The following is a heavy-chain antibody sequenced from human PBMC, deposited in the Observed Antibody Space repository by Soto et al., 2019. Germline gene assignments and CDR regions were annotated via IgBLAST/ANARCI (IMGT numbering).Heavy chain of an antibody. J-gene: IGHJ4*02. CDR3: ARLEGLATISYYFDY. CDR2: IYYRGNT. V-gene: IGHV4-39*01. CDR1: GDSINSDNYY. Sequence: SETLSLTCSVSGDSINSDNYYWGWIRHPPGKGLEWIGSIYYRGNTYYNPSLKTRVAISLDKSKSQFSLKLNSVTAADSAVYFCARLEGLATISYYFDYWGERTPVTVSS. D-gene: IGHD3-3*01.